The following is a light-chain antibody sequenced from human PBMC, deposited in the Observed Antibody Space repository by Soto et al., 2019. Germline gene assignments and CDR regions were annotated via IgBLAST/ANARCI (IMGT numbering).Light chain of an antibody. CDR3: QQYGSSPT. CDR1: QSVSSN. J-gene: IGKJ4*01. CDR2: GAS. V-gene: IGKV3-15*01. Sequence: EIVMTQSPDTLSVSPGERATLSCRASQSVSSNLAWYQQKPGQAPRLLIYGASTRATGIPARFSGSGSGTEFTLTISSLQSEDFAVYYCQQYGSSPTFGGGTKVDIK.